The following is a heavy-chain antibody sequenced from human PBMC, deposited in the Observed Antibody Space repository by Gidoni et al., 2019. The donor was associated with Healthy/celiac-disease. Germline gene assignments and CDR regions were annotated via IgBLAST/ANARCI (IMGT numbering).Heavy chain of an antibody. CDR2: IYSSGST. J-gene: IGHJ4*02. Sequence: QVQLEESGPGVVKPSKTLSLTCTVSGGAISSGGYYWSWIRQHPGKGMEWIGYIYSSGSTYYHPSLKSRVTLSVDTSKIQFSLKLSSVTAADTAVYYCARTVAGSPSNYFDYWGQGTLVTVSS. D-gene: IGHD6-19*01. V-gene: IGHV4-31*03. CDR1: GGAISSGGYY. CDR3: ARTVAGSPSNYFDY.